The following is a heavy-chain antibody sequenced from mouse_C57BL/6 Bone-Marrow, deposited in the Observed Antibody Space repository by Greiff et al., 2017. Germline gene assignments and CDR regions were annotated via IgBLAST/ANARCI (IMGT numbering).Heavy chain of an antibody. V-gene: IGHV1-26*01. CDR1: GYTFTDYY. Sequence: EVQLQQSGPELVKPGASVKISCKASGYTFTDYYMNWVKQSHGKSLEWIGDINPNNGGTSYNQKFKGKATLTVDKSSSTAYMELRSLTSEDSEVYYCARERGGYYFDYWGQGTTLTVSS. J-gene: IGHJ2*01. CDR2: INPNNGGT. CDR3: ARERGGYYFDY.